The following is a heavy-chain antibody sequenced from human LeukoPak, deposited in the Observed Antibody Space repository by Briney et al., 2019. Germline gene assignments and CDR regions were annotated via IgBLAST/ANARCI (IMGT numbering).Heavy chain of an antibody. CDR2: IRYDGSNK. V-gene: IGHV3-30*02. CDR1: GFTFSSYG. CDR3: AKTFWAAAGPLFDY. Sequence: PGGSLRFSCAASGFTFSSYGMHWVRQAPGKGLEWVAFIRYDGSNKYYADSVKGRFTISRDNFKNTLYLQMNSLRAEDTAVYYCAKTFWAAAGPLFDYWGQGTLVTVSS. D-gene: IGHD6-13*01. J-gene: IGHJ4*02.